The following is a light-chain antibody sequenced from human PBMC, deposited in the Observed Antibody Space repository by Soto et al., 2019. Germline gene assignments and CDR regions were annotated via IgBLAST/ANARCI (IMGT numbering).Light chain of an antibody. J-gene: IGLJ1*01. CDR1: SSNIGNNY. CDR3: GTCDSSLSASYV. Sequence: QAVVTQPPSVSAAPGQKVTISCSGSSSNIGNNYVSWYQQLPGTAPKLLIYENNKRPSGIPDRFSGSKSGTSATLGITGLQTGDEADYYCGTCDSSLSASYVFGTGTKLTVL. V-gene: IGLV1-51*02. CDR2: ENN.